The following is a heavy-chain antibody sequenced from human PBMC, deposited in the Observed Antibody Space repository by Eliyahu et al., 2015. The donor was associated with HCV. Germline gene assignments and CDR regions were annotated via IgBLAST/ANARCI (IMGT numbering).Heavy chain of an antibody. CDR3: ARVPGYDSYWYDF. J-gene: IGHJ5*01. CDR2: GYRSGST. CDR1: GGSISSDTFY. V-gene: IGHV4-61*02. D-gene: IGHD3-22*01. Sequence: QVQLQESGPGLVKPSQTLSLXCTVSGGSISSDTFYWHWIRQPAGKGLXWVGRGYRSGSTHYNPSLKSRVAISVDTSNNQFXLKLTSVTAADTAVYYCARVPGYDSYWYDFWGQGTLVTVSS.